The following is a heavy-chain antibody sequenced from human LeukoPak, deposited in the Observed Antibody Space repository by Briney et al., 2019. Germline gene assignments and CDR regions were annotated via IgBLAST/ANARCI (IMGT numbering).Heavy chain of an antibody. CDR3: ARSYSGSYSAFDY. CDR1: GFTFSSYA. D-gene: IGHD1-26*01. V-gene: IGHV3-23*01. J-gene: IGHJ4*02. CDR2: ISGSGGST. Sequence: GGSLRLSCAASGFTFSSYAMSWVRQAPGKGLEWVSAISGSGGSTYYADSVKGRFTISRDNAKNSLYLQMNSLRAEDTAVYYCARSYSGSYSAFDYWGQGTLVTVSS.